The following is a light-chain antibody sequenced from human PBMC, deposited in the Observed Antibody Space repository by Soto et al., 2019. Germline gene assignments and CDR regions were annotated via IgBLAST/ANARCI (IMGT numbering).Light chain of an antibody. CDR2: DTS. Sequence: EIVLTQSPGTLSLSVGERVTLSCRASQSVSSYLAWYQQTPGQAPRLLIYDTSNRATGTPDRFSGSGSGTDFTLTISRLEPEDFTVYYCQQYGSSPLPFGGGTTVAIK. CDR1: QSVSSY. V-gene: IGKV3-20*01. J-gene: IGKJ4*01. CDR3: QQYGSSPLP.